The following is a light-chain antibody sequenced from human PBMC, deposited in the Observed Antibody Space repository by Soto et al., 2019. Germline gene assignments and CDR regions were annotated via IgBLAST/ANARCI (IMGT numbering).Light chain of an antibody. CDR2: DVS. J-gene: IGKJ1*01. CDR3: QQCNTFWT. Sequence: IQLTQSPSTLSASVGGRVPIPCRASQSISSWLAWYQQKPGKAPKLLIYDVSSLESGVPSRFSGSGSGTEFTLTISSLQPDDFATYYCQQCNTFWTFGQGTKVDIK. CDR1: QSISSW. V-gene: IGKV1-5*01.